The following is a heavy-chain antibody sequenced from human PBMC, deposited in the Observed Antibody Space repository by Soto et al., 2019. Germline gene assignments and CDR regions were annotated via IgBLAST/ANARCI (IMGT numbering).Heavy chain of an antibody. D-gene: IGHD3-22*01. J-gene: IGHJ4*02. Sequence: SETLSLTCAVSGGSISSSNWWSWVRQPPGKGLEWIGEIYHSGSTNYNPSLKSRVTISVDKSKNQFSLKLSSVTAADTAVYYCARDPTGHDRSGNYTDYWGQGTLVTVSS. CDR1: GGSISSSNW. CDR3: ARDPTGHDRSGNYTDY. CDR2: IYHSGST. V-gene: IGHV4-4*02.